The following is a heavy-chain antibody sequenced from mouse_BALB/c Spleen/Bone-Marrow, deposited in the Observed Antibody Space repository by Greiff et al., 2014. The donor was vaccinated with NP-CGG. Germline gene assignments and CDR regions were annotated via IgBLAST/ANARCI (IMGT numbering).Heavy chain of an antibody. CDR1: GYTFTSYV. J-gene: IGHJ1*01. CDR3: ARGGYYGTSLYWYFGV. D-gene: IGHD1-1*01. V-gene: IGHV1-14*01. Sequence: EVKLMESGPELVRPGASVKMSCKASGYTFTSYVIHWVKQKPGQGLEWIGYINPYNDGTKYNEKFKGKATLTSDKSSSTAYMELRSLTSEDSAVYYCARGGYYGTSLYWYFGVWGAGTTVTVSS. CDR2: INPYNDGT.